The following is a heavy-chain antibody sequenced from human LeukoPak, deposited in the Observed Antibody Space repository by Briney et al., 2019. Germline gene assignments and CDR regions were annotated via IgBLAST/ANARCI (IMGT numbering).Heavy chain of an antibody. V-gene: IGHV3-74*01. J-gene: IGHJ4*02. CDR1: GFTFSIKW. CDR2: INSDGRRT. D-gene: IGHD5-12*01. CDR3: ASHSGYPYYFDY. Sequence: GGSLRLSCAPSGFTFSIKWMHWVRQAPGKGLVCVSRINSDGRRTFYAGPVKRRFTIWRDNAKNTWYLQMNSRRGEDTAVYYCASHSGYPYYFDYCGQRTLVTVSS.